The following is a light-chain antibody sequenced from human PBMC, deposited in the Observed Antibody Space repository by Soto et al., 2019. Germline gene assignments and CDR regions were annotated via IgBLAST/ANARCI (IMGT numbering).Light chain of an antibody. CDR1: SSNIGSNF. V-gene: IGLV1-47*02. J-gene: IGLJ2*01. CDR2: TTN. Sequence: QSVLGQPPSASVTPGQRVTISCSGSSSNIGSNFVYWYQQLTGTAPKIIIYTTNQRPSGVPDRFSGSKPGTSASLAISGLRSDDEADYYCATWDDSLSAVVFGGGTKVTVL. CDR3: ATWDDSLSAVV.